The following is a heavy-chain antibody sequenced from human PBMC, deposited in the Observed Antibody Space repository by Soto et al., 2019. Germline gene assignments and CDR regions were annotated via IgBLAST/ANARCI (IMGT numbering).Heavy chain of an antibody. D-gene: IGHD1-1*01. CDR3: GRGAGWKFDY. Sequence: EVQLVESGGGLVQPGGSLRLSCAASGFTFSSYWMSWVRQAPGMGLEWLAIIKNDGSETHYVDAVKGRFTISRDNAKNSLFLQMNSLRTDDKAVYYCGRGAGWKFDYWGQGTLVTVSS. V-gene: IGHV3-7*03. CDR1: GFTFSSYW. J-gene: IGHJ4*02. CDR2: IKNDGSET.